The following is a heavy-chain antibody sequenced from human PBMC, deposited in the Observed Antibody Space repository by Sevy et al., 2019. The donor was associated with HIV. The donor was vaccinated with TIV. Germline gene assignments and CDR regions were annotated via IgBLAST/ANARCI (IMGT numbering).Heavy chain of an antibody. J-gene: IGHJ4*02. CDR2: ISNDGSNK. Sequence: GGSLRLSCAASGFTFSKIAIHWVRQAPGKGLEWVSVISNDGSNKDYADSVKGRLTISRVNSKNMLYLQLNSLRVEDTAVYYCARASHMITFGGVIVVDGIDYWGQGTLVTVSS. V-gene: IGHV3-30-3*01. CDR3: ARASHMITFGGVIVVDGIDY. D-gene: IGHD3-16*02. CDR1: GFTFSKIA.